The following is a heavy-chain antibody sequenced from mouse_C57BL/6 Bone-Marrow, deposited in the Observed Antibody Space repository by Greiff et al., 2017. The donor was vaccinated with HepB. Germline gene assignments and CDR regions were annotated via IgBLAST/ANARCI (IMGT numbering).Heavy chain of an antibody. CDR3: ARDAWGSSYWYFDV. D-gene: IGHD1-1*01. CDR1: GFTFSDFY. Sequence: EVKLVESGGGLVQSGRSLRLSCATSGFTFSDFYMEWVRQAPGKGLEWIAASRNKANDYTTEYSASVKGRFIVYRDTSQSILYLQLNALRAEDTAIYYCARDAWGSSYWYFDVWGTGTTVTVSS. J-gene: IGHJ1*03. CDR2: SRNKANDYTT. V-gene: IGHV7-1*01.